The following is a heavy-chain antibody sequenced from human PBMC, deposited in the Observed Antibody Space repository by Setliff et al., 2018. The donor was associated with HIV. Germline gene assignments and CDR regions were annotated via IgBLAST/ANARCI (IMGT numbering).Heavy chain of an antibody. CDR2: IYTSGST. CDR3: ARDTSGSERGFDY. Sequence: SETLSLTCTVSGGSISSGSYYWSWIRQPAGKGLEWIGHIYTSGSTNYNPSLKSRVTISVDTSKNQFSLKLSSVTAAGTAVYYCARDTSGSERGFDYWGQGTLVTVSS. J-gene: IGHJ4*02. V-gene: IGHV4-61*09. CDR1: GGSISSGSYY. D-gene: IGHD1-26*01.